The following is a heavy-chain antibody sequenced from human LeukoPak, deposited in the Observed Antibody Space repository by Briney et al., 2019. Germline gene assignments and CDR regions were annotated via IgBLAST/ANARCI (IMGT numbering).Heavy chain of an antibody. J-gene: IGHJ6*03. CDR2: IIPIFGTA. CDR1: GGTFSSYA. Sequence: ASVKVSCKASGGTFSSYAISWVRQAPGQGLEWMGGIIPIFGTANYAQKFQGRVTITADESTSTAYMELSSLRSEDTAVYYCASGQWELPPYYYYYYMDVWGKGTTVTISS. V-gene: IGHV1-69*13. CDR3: ASGQWELPPYYYYYYMDV. D-gene: IGHD1-26*01.